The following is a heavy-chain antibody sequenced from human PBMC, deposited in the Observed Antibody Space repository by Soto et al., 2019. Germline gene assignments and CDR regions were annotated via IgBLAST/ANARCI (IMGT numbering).Heavy chain of an antibody. Sequence: PSETLSLTCTVSGGSISSYYWSWIRQPPGKGLEWIGYIYYSGSTNYNPSLKSRVTISVDTSKNRFSLKLSSVTAADTAVYYCARAIDYDSSGYYTRWGDAFDIWGQGTMVTVSS. D-gene: IGHD3-22*01. CDR2: IYYSGST. CDR1: GGSISSYY. J-gene: IGHJ3*02. CDR3: ARAIDYDSSGYYTRWGDAFDI. V-gene: IGHV4-59*01.